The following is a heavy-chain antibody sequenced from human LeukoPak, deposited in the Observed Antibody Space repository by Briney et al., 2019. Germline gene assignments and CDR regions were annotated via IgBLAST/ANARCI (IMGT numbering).Heavy chain of an antibody. V-gene: IGHV4-39*07. J-gene: IGHJ4*02. CDR3: ARGIGD. Sequence: SETLSLTCTVSGGSISSSSYYWGWIRQPPGKGLEWIGSIYYSGSTYYNPSLKSRVTISVDTTENQFSLKLSSVTAADTAVYYCARGIGDWGQGTLVTVSS. CDR2: IYYSGST. CDR1: GGSISSSSYY. D-gene: IGHD3-16*01.